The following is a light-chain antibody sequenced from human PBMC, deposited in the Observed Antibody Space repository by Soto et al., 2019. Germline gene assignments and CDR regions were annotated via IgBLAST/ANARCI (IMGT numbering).Light chain of an antibody. CDR1: SSDVGGHNY. Sequence: QSVLTQPPSASGSPGQSVTISCTGTSSDVGGHNYVSWYQQHPGKAPKLMIYDVSKRPSGVPDRFSGSKSGNTASLTVSGLQAEDEADYYCSSYGGSNNLIFGGGTKLTVL. CDR3: SSYGGSNNLI. J-gene: IGLJ2*01. CDR2: DVS. V-gene: IGLV2-8*01.